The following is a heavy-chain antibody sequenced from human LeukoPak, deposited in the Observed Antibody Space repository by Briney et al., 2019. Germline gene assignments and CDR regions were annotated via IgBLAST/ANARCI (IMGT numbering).Heavy chain of an antibody. Sequence: PGGSLRLSCAASGFTFSSYSMNWVRQAPGKGLEWVSSISSSSSYIYYADSVKGRFTISRDNAKNSLYLQMNSLRAEDTAVYYCASVEAMVRGVIVAFDIWGQGTMVTVSS. CDR2: ISSSSSYI. D-gene: IGHD3-10*01. CDR3: ASVEAMVRGVIVAFDI. J-gene: IGHJ3*02. CDR1: GFTFSSYS. V-gene: IGHV3-21*01.